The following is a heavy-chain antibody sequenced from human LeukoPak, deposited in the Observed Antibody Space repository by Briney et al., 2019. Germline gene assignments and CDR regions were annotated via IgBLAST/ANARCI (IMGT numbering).Heavy chain of an antibody. J-gene: IGHJ5*02. CDR1: GDSISLSFYY. CDR3: ARGGYYGSGNDFRFDP. V-gene: IGHV4-39*07. CDR2: VYYSGTT. D-gene: IGHD3-10*01. Sequence: PSETLSLTCSVSGDSISLSFYYWGWIRQPPGKALEWIGSVYYSGTTSYNPSLKSRVTISVDMSKNHFSLRLRSVTAADTAMYYCARGGYYGSGNDFRFDPWGQGTLVTVSS.